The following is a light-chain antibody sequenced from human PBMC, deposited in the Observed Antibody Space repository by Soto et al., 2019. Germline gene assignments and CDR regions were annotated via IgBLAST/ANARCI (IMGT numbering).Light chain of an antibody. CDR1: SSNIEDNY. V-gene: IGLV1-51*01. CDR2: DNH. Sequence: QSVLTQPPSVSAAPGQTVTISCSGSSSNIEDNYVSWYQQLPGTAPKLLIYDNHKRPSGIPDRFSGSKSGTSATLGITGLQTGDEADYYCGTWDNTLSAGVFGGGTKLTVL. CDR3: GTWDNTLSAGV. J-gene: IGLJ2*01.